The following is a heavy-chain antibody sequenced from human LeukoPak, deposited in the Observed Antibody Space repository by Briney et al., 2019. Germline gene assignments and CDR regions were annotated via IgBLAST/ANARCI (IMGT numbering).Heavy chain of an antibody. CDR3: AKDPPMYSGSYFDY. J-gene: IGHJ4*02. D-gene: IGHD1-26*01. V-gene: IGHV3-30*02. CDR2: IRYDGSNK. CDR1: GFTFISYW. Sequence: PGGSLRLSCAASGFTFISYWMNWVRQAPGKGLEWVAFIRYDGSNKYYADSVKGRFTISRDNSKNTLYLQMNSLRAEDTAVYYCAKDPPMYSGSYFDYWGQGTLVTVPS.